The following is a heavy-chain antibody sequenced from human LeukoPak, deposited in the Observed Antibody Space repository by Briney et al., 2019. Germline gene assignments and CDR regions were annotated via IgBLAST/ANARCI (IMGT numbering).Heavy chain of an antibody. CDR3: ARELEGYGGNFHFDY. V-gene: IGHV4-39*07. CDR2: IYYSGST. D-gene: IGHD4-23*01. Sequence: SETLSLTCTVSGGSISSSSYYWGWIRQPPGKGLEWIGSIYYSGSTYYNPSLKSRVTISVDTSKNQFSLKLSSVTAADTAVYYCARELEGYGGNFHFDYWGQGTLVTVSS. CDR1: GGSISSSSYY. J-gene: IGHJ4*02.